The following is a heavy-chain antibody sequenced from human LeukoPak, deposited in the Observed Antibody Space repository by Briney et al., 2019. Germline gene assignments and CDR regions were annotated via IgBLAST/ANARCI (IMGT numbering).Heavy chain of an antibody. CDR3: AQIRVGEAVRGL. CDR1: RFTVSSNY. J-gene: IGHJ4*02. CDR2: VSGSGGST. D-gene: IGHD6-19*01. Sequence: GGSLRLSCAASRFTVSSNYMNWVRQAPGKGLEWVSAVSGSGGSTYYADSVRGRFTISRENSKNTLYLQMNSLRAEDTAVYYCAQIRVGEAVRGLWGQGTLVTVSS. V-gene: IGHV3-23*01.